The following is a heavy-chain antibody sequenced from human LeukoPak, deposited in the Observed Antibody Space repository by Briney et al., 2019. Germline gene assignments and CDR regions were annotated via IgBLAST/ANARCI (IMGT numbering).Heavy chain of an antibody. J-gene: IGHJ3*02. CDR3: ARGGSHYYDSSGYSMRAFDI. V-gene: IGHV1-69*06. CDR2: IIPIFGTA. D-gene: IGHD3-22*01. CDR1: GGTFSSYA. Sequence: ASVKVSCKASGGTFSSYAISWVRQAPGQGLEWMGGIIPIFGTANYAQKFQGRVTITADKSTSTAYMELSSLRSEDTAVYYCARGGSHYYDSSGYSMRAFDIWGQGTMVTVSS.